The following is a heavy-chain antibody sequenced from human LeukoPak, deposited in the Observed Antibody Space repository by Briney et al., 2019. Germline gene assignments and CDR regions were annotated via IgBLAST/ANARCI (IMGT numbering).Heavy chain of an antibody. CDR3: ASRAASGAFDI. CDR2: IGTAGDT. Sequence: GGSLRLSCAASGFTFSSYDMHWVRQATGKGPEWVSAIGTAGDTYYPGSVKGRFTISRENAKNSLYLQMNSLRAGDTAVYYCASRAASGAFDIWGQGTMVTVSS. J-gene: IGHJ3*02. CDR1: GFTFSSYD. V-gene: IGHV3-13*01.